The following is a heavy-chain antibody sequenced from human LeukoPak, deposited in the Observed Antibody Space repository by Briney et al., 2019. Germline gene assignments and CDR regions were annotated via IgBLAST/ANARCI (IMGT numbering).Heavy chain of an antibody. D-gene: IGHD5-12*01. CDR3: ARGYSGYAPGAFDI. Sequence: GGSLRLSCAASGFTFSSYSMNWVRQAPGKGLEWVSSISSSSSYIYYAHSVKGRFTISRDNAKNSLYLQINSLRAEDTAVYYCARGYSGYAPGAFDIWGQGTMVTVSS. CDR2: ISSSSSYI. V-gene: IGHV3-21*01. J-gene: IGHJ3*02. CDR1: GFTFSSYS.